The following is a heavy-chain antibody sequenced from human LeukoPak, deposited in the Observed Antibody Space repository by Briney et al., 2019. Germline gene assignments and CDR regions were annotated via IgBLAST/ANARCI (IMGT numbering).Heavy chain of an antibody. Sequence: GGSLRLSSAPSGFTFSCMRRQCVRQAPGKGLEWVAVIWYDGSNKYYADSVKGRFTISRDNSKNTLYLQMNSLRAEDTAVYYCARDTRGYCSRTSCYGWYYFMEVWGQGTTVTVSS. J-gene: IGHJ6*02. D-gene: IGHD2-2*01. V-gene: IGHV3-33*01. CDR3: ARDTRGYCSRTSCYGWYYFMEV. CDR2: IWYDGSNK. CDR1: GFTFSCMR.